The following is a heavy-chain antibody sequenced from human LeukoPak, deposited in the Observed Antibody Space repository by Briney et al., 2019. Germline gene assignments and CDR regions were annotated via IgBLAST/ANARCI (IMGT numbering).Heavy chain of an antibody. CDR3: ARDASNCSGGSCYYFDY. J-gene: IGHJ4*02. CDR1: GYTFTSHG. V-gene: IGHV1-46*01. D-gene: IGHD2-15*01. CDR2: IYPGGGST. Sequence: ASVKVSCKASGYTFTSHGISWVRQAPGQGLEWMGIIYPGGGSTSYAQKFQGRVTMTRDMSTSTVYMELSSLRSEDTAVYYCARDASNCSGGSCYYFDYWGQGTLVTVSS.